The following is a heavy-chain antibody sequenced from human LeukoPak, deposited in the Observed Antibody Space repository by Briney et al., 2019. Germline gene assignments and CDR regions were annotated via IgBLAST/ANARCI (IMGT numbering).Heavy chain of an antibody. CDR2: ISGSGGST. CDR1: GFTFSSYA. J-gene: IGHJ4*02. CDR3: AKFDDPYDILTGYSNPPDY. V-gene: IGHV3-23*01. D-gene: IGHD3-9*01. Sequence: PGGSLRLSCAASGFTFSSYAMSWVRQAPGKGLEWVSAISGSGGSTYYADPVKGRFTISRDNSKNTLYLQMNSLRAEDTAVYYCAKFDDPYDILTGYSNPPDYWGQGTLVTVSS.